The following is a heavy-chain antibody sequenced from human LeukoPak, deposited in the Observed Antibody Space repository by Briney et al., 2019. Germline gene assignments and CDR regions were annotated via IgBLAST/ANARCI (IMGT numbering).Heavy chain of an antibody. CDR3: AREGYYDFWSGYYSGYYYGMDV. J-gene: IGHJ6*02. CDR2: IYYSGST. CDR1: GGSISSYY. V-gene: IGHV4-59*01. Sequence: SETLSLTCTVSGGSISSYYWSWIRQPPGKGLEWIGYIYYSGSTNYNPSLKSRVTISVDTSKNQFSLKLSSVTAADTAVYYCAREGYYDFWSGYYSGYYYGMDVWGQGTTATVSS. D-gene: IGHD3-3*01.